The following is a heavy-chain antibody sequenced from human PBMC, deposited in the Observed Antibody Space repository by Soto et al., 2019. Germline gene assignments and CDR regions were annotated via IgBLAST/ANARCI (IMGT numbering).Heavy chain of an antibody. CDR1: GVSSSSGGHY. D-gene: IGHD6-25*01. V-gene: IGHV4-31*03. CDR2: VYYSGTT. Sequence: KASETLSLTCTVSGVSSSSGGHYWSWIRQHPGKGLEWIGYVYYSGTTYYNPSLKSRVIISLDKSENHVSLKLSSVTAADTPVYYSAGDLWLEEIGAGYWDNAMNVWGPGTTVTVSS. J-gene: IGHJ6*02. CDR3: AGDLWLEEIGAGYWDNAMNV.